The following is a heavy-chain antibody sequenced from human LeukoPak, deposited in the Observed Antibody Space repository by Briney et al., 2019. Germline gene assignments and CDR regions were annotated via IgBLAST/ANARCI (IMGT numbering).Heavy chain of an antibody. J-gene: IGHJ5*02. CDR2: IYYSGST. CDR1: GGSISSGGYY. Sequence: TLSLTCTVSGGSISSGGYYWSWIRQHPGKGLEWIGYIYYSGSTYYNPSLKSRVTISVDTSKNQSSLKLSSVTAADTAVYYCARLDYGDYWFDPWGQGTLVTVSS. D-gene: IGHD4-17*01. CDR3: ARLDYGDYWFDP. V-gene: IGHV4-31*03.